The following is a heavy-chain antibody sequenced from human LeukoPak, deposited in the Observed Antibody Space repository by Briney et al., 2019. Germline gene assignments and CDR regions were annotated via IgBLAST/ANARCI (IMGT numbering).Heavy chain of an antibody. Sequence: PGGSLRLSCAASGFIVSSNHMSWVRQAPGKGLEWVSAISGSGGSTYYADSVKGRFTISRDNSKNTLYLQMNSLRAEDTAVYYCAKGATQQWLVEFDYWGQGTLVTVSS. V-gene: IGHV3-23*01. CDR1: GFIVSSNH. D-gene: IGHD6-19*01. CDR2: ISGSGGST. J-gene: IGHJ4*02. CDR3: AKGATQQWLVEFDY.